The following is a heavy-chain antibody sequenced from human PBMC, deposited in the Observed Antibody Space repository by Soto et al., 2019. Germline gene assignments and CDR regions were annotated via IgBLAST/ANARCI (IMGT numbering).Heavy chain of an antibody. CDR1: GGSFNDYA. CDR3: ARLPLRITVFGKVLGYSDS. D-gene: IGHD3-3*01. J-gene: IGHJ4*02. CDR2: IIPLFGTS. Sequence: QVQLVQSGAEVKTPGSSVTVSCTPSGGSFNDYAFSWVRQAPGQGLEWLGGIIPLFGTSDYSQSFRDRATITAVKSTSTVFLELRSLTSQDTAGYYCARLPLRITVFGKVLGYSDSWGQGSLITVSS. V-gene: IGHV1-69*06.